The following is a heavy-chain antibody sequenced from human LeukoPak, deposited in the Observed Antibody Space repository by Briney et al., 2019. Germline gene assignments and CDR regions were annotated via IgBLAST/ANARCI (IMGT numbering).Heavy chain of an antibody. CDR1: GGSFSGYY. V-gene: IGHV4-34*01. Sequence: SEILSLTCAVYGGSFSGYYWSWIRQPPGKGLEWIGEINHSGSTNYNPSLKSRVTISVDTSKNQFSLKLSSVTAADTAVYYCARGYRYWGPGTLVTVSS. CDR3: ARGYRY. J-gene: IGHJ4*02. CDR2: INHSGST. D-gene: IGHD1-26*01.